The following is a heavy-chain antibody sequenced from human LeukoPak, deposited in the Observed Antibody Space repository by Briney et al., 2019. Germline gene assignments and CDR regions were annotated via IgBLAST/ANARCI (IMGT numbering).Heavy chain of an antibody. CDR1: GYTFTGYY. J-gene: IGHJ3*02. Sequence: ASVKVSCKASGYTFTGYYMHWVRQAPGQGPEWMGGIIPIFGTANYAQKFQGRVTITADKSTSTAYMELSSLRSEDTAVYYCARDEARHAFDIWGQGTMVTVSS. CDR2: IIPIFGTA. CDR3: ARDEARHAFDI. V-gene: IGHV1-69*06.